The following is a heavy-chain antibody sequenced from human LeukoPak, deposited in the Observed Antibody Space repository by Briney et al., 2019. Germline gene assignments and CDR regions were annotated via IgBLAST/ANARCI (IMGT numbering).Heavy chain of an antibody. CDR3: AAIRYGAFDI. CDR2: INRSGRT. D-gene: IGHD3-9*01. J-gene: IGHJ3*02. CDR1: GGSFNGYY. V-gene: IGHV4-34*01. Sequence: PSVTLSLTCAVYGGSFNGYYWSWIRQPPGKGLEWIGEINRSGRTKYHTSLKSRVTISVETSKNQFFLKLSSVTAADTAVYYFAAIRYGAFDIWGQGTMVTVSS.